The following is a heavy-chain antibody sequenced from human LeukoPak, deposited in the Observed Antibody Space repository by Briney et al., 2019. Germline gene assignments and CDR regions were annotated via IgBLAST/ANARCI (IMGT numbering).Heavy chain of an antibody. CDR1: GGSFGGYY. CDR2: INHSGST. CDR3: ARGARDGYKAFGY. V-gene: IGHV4-34*01. J-gene: IGHJ4*02. D-gene: IGHD5-24*01. Sequence: SETLSLTCAVYGGSFGGYYWSWIRQPPGKGLEWIGEINHSGSTNYNPSLKSRVTISVDTSKNQFSLKLSSVTAADTAVYYCARGARDGYKAFGYWGQGTLVTVSS.